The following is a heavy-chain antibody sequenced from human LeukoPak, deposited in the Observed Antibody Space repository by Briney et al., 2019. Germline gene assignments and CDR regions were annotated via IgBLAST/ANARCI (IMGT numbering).Heavy chain of an antibody. D-gene: IGHD6-19*01. CDR2: IYYSGST. CDR3: ARQKQWLVS. CDR1: GGSISSYY. Sequence: SETLSLTCTVSGGSISSYYWSWIRQPPGKGLEWIGYIYYSGSTNYNPSLKSRATISVDASKNQFSLKLSSVTAADTAVYYCARQKQWLVSWGQGTLVTVSS. V-gene: IGHV4-59*08. J-gene: IGHJ4*02.